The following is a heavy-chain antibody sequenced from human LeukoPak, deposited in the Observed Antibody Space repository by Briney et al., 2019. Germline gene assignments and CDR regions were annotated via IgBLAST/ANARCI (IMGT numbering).Heavy chain of an antibody. CDR2: NNPKSGGT. J-gene: IGHJ3*01. CDR1: GYTFTGYY. Sequence: ASVKVSCKASGYTFTGYYMHWVRQAPGQGLEWVGQNNPKSGGTKYAQKFQGRVTMTGDTSINTAYMELSSLRSDDSAMYYCARDDASDPSASFDLWGQGTTVTVSS. V-gene: IGHV1-2*06. CDR3: ARDDASDPSASFDL. D-gene: IGHD1-26*01.